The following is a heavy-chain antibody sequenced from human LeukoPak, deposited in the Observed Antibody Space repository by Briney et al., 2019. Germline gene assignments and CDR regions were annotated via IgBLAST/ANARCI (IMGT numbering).Heavy chain of an antibody. CDR1: GFTFSSYG. CDR3: AKDQRDTPDY. CDR2: ISYDGSNK. J-gene: IGHJ4*01. V-gene: IGHV3-30*18. D-gene: IGHD5-18*01. Sequence: GGSLRLSCAASGFTFSSYGMHWVRQAPGKGLEWVAVISYDGSNKYYADSVKGRFTISRDNSKNTLYLQMNSLRAEDTAVYCCAKDQRDTPDYWGKGTLVTVSS.